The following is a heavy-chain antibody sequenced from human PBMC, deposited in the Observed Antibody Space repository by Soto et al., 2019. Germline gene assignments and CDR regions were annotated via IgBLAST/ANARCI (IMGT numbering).Heavy chain of an antibody. D-gene: IGHD6-13*01. CDR2: IIPILGIA. Sequence: QVQLVQSGAEVKKPGSSVKVSCKASGGTFSSYTISWVRQSPGQGLEWMGRIIPILGIANYAQKFQGRVTITADKSTSTAYMELSSLRSEDTAVYYCASLATADTLDYWGQGTLVTVSS. CDR1: GGTFSSYT. J-gene: IGHJ4*02. V-gene: IGHV1-69*02. CDR3: ASLATADTLDY.